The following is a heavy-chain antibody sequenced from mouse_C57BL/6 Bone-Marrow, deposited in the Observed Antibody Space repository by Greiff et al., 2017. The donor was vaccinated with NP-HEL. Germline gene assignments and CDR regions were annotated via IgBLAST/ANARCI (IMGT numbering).Heavy chain of an antibody. CDR3: ARRKSYAAMDY. CDR1: GYTFTDYY. J-gene: IGHJ4*01. CDR2: IYPGSGNT. D-gene: IGHD6-5*01. Sequence: QVQLKESGAELVRPGASVKLSCKASGYTFTDYYINWVKQRPGQGLEWIARIYPGSGNTYYNEKFKGKATLTAEKSSSTAYMQLSSLTSEDSAVYFGARRKSYAAMDYWGQGTSVTVSS. V-gene: IGHV1-76*01.